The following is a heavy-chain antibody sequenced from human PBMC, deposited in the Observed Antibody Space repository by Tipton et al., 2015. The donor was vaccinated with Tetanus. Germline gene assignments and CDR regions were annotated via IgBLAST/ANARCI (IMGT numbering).Heavy chain of an antibody. CDR2: INHSGYT. D-gene: IGHD6-6*01. CDR3: ARALEQLVRVGDY. CDR1: GGSFSGYH. V-gene: IGHV4-34*01. Sequence: TLSLTCVIYGGSFSGYHWTWIRQSPGKGLEWIGEINHSGYTSYNPSLKSRATISVDTSKNHLFLNLTTVTAADTAVYYCARALEQLVRVGDYWGQGTLVTVSS. J-gene: IGHJ4*02.